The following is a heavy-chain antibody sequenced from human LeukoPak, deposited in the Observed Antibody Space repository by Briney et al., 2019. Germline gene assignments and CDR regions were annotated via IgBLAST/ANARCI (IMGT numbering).Heavy chain of an antibody. J-gene: IGHJ4*02. CDR1: GFTFSSYG. V-gene: IGHV3-33*01. CDR3: ARDGTTGVMDY. CDR2: IWYDGSNK. Sequence: GGSLRLSCAASGFTFSSYGMHWVRQAPGKGLEWVAVIWYDGSNKYYADSVKGRFTISRDNSKNTLYLQMNSLRAEDTAVYYCARDGTTGVMDYWGQRTLVTVSS. D-gene: IGHD1-1*01.